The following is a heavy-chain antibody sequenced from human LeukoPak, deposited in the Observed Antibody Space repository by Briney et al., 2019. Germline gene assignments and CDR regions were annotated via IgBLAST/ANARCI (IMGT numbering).Heavy chain of an antibody. Sequence: GGSLRLSCAASGFTFSSYWMSWVRQAPGKGREWVANIKQDGSEKYYVDSVKGRFPISRDNAKTSLYLQMNSLRAEDTAVYYCARSPRYNWNDVSAFDIWGQGTMVTVSS. CDR3: ARSPRYNWNDVSAFDI. CDR1: GFTFSSYW. CDR2: IKQDGSEK. D-gene: IGHD1-1*01. J-gene: IGHJ3*02. V-gene: IGHV3-7*01.